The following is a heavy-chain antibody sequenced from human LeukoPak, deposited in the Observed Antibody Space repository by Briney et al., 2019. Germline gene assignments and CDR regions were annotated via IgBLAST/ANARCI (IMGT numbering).Heavy chain of an antibody. CDR3: ATGLQEWFGELIRYLVDY. V-gene: IGHV4-59*01. J-gene: IGHJ4*02. Sequence: SETLSLTRTVSGGSISSYYWSWIRQPPGKGLEWIGYIYYSGSTNYNPSLKSRVTISVDTSKNQFSLKLSSVTAADTAVYYCATGLQEWFGELIRYLVDYWGQGTLVTVSS. CDR1: GGSISSYY. D-gene: IGHD3-10*01. CDR2: IYYSGST.